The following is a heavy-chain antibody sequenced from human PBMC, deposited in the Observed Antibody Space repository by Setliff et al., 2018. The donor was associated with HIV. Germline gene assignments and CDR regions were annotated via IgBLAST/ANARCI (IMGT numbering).Heavy chain of an antibody. CDR2: IRSKAYGGTS. Sequence: GGSLRLSCAASGFTFGDYAITWVRQAPGRGLEWVAFIRSKAYGGTSDYAASVKGRFTIARDDSKSIAYLHMHSLKTDDTDVYYCRYVGSLQYWVQGTLVTVSS. CDR1: GFTFGDYA. D-gene: IGHD1-26*01. V-gene: IGHV3-49*04. J-gene: IGHJ4*01. CDR3: RYVGSLQY.